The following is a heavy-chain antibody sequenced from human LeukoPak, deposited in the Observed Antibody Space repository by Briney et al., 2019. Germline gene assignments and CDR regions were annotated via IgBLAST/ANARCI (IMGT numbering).Heavy chain of an antibody. J-gene: IGHJ3*02. CDR2: IIPTLGIT. Sequence: SVKVSCKASGGSFSNYAVIWVRQAPGQGFEWMGRIIPTLGITNRAQKFQDRVTITADTSSSTAYMELSDLRFEDTAVYYCASDNRSDYDFWSGWAFDIWGQGTMVTVSS. CDR1: GGSFSNYA. D-gene: IGHD3-3*01. V-gene: IGHV1-69*04. CDR3: ASDNRSDYDFWSGWAFDI.